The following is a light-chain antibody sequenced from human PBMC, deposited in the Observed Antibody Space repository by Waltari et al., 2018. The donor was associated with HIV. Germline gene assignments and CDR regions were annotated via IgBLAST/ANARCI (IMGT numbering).Light chain of an antibody. CDR1: RRDVGRYKF. V-gene: IGLV2-23*01. Sequence: QAALTQPASGSGSPGQSITISCTGTRRDVGRYKFVPWYQQHPGKAPKFTIYEGTKRPSGVSNRFSGSRSGNTASLTISGLQAEDEADYHCCSYAGNNTWVFGGGTKLTVI. CDR2: EGT. CDR3: CSYAGNNTWV. J-gene: IGLJ3*02.